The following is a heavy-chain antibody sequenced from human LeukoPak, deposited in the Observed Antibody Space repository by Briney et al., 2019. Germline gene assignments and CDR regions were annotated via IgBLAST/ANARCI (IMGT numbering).Heavy chain of an antibody. CDR2: IYYSGST. CDR3: ARGYRYYDILTGYYPYYYYMDV. CDR1: GGSISSYY. Sequence: PSETLSLTCTVSGGSISSYYWSWIRQPPGKGLEWIGYIYYSGSTNYNPSLKSRVTISVDTSKNQFSLKLSSVTAADTAVYYWARGYRYYDILTGYYPYYYYMDVWGKGTTVTVSS. J-gene: IGHJ6*03. D-gene: IGHD3-9*01. V-gene: IGHV4-59*01.